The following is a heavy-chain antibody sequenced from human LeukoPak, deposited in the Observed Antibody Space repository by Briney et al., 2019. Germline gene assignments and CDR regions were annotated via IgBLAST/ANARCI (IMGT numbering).Heavy chain of an antibody. CDR2: IYYSGST. V-gene: IGHV4-39*07. J-gene: IGHJ4*02. CDR3: VRERSAYCSGDCLPNF. CDR1: GGSISSSSYY. D-gene: IGHD2-21*02. Sequence: NTSETLSLTCTVSGGSISSSSYYWGWIRQPPGKGLEWIGSIYYSGSTYYNPSLESRVTISVDTSKNQFSLKLSSVTAADTAVYYCVRERSAYCSGDCLPNFWGQGTQVTVSS.